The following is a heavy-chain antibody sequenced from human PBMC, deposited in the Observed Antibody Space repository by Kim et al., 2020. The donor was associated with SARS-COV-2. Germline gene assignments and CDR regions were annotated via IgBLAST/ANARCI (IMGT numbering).Heavy chain of an antibody. CDR1: GFTFSSYG. CDR2: ISYDGSNK. J-gene: IGHJ4*01. D-gene: IGHD6-6*01. V-gene: IGHV3-30*18. Sequence: GGSLRLSCAASGFTFSSYGMHWVRQAPGKGLEWVAVISYDGSNKYYADSVKGRFTISRDNSKNTLYLQMNSLRAEDTAVYYCAKDSGPSSSAGPFEYWG. CDR3: AKDSGPSSSAGPFEY.